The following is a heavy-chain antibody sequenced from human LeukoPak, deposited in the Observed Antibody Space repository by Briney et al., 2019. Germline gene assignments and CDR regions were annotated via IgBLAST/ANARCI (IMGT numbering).Heavy chain of an antibody. Sequence: ASVKVSCKASGYTFANSNMHWVRQAPGQGLEWMGIINPSGGSTSYAQKFQGRVTMTRDTSTSTVYMELSSLRSEDTAVYYCARALPPDYYYDSSGYYDHWGQGTLVTVSS. CDR2: INPSGGST. CDR3: ARALPPDYYYDSSGYYDH. D-gene: IGHD3-22*01. J-gene: IGHJ5*02. V-gene: IGHV1-46*01. CDR1: GYTFANSN.